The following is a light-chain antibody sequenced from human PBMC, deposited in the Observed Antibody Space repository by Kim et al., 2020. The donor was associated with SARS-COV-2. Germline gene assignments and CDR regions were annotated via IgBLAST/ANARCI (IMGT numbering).Light chain of an antibody. CDR2: GAS. J-gene: IGKJ1*01. Sequence: LSPGERATLSCRASQSVSSSYLAWYQQKPGQAPRLLIYGASSRATGIPDRFSGSGSGTDFTLTISRLEPEDFAVYSCQQYGSSWKFGQGTKVDIK. CDR3: QQYGSSWK. CDR1: QSVSSSY. V-gene: IGKV3-20*01.